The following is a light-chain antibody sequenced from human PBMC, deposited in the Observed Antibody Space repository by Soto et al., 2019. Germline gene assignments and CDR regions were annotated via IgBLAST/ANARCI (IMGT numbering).Light chain of an antibody. V-gene: IGLV3-21*02. CDR2: GDS. J-gene: IGLJ1*01. CDR3: QVWDRTSDHYV. Sequence: SYELTQPPSVSVAPGQTATITCGGNNIGSKSVPWYQQKPGQAPVLVLYGDSDWPSGIPERFSGSNSGNTATLTITRVEAGDEADYYCQVWDRTSDHYVFGTGTKLTVL. CDR1: NIGSKS.